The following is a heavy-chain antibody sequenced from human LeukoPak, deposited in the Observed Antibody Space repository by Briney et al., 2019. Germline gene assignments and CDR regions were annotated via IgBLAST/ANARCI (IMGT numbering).Heavy chain of an antibody. V-gene: IGHV3-30*04. J-gene: IGHJ4*02. CDR1: GFTVSSNS. Sequence: QTGGSLRLSCTVSGFTVSSNSMSWVRQAPGKGLEWVAVLSYDGNNKYYADSVKGRFTISRDNSKNTLYLQMNTLRAEDTAVYYCARVDSSGYYFPIDYWGQGTLVTVSS. D-gene: IGHD3-22*01. CDR2: LSYDGNNK. CDR3: ARVDSSGYYFPIDY.